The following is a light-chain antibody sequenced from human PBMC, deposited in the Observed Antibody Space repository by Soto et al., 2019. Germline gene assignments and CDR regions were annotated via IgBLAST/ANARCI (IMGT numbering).Light chain of an antibody. CDR2: EVS. CDR3: SSYAGSNTLV. CDR1: TSDVGGYNY. V-gene: IGLV2-8*01. Sequence: QSALTQPPSASGSPGQSVTISCTGTTSDVGGYNYVSWYQQHPDKAPKLMIYEVSKRPSGVPDRFSGSKSGNTASLTVSGLQAEDEADYYRSSYAGSNTLVFGGGTKLTVL. J-gene: IGLJ3*02.